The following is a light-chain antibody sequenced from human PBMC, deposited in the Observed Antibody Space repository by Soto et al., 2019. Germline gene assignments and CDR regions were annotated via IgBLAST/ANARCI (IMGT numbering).Light chain of an antibody. J-gene: IGKJ4*01. Sequence: DVVVTQTPLSLSVSPGQSASISCKSSQSLLRRDGKTDLFWYLQRPGQPPQLLIYEVSNRFSGVPDRFSGSVSGTDFTLKISRVEAEDVGVYFCMQAIQFRTFGGGTRVEIK. CDR2: EVS. CDR3: MQAIQFRT. V-gene: IGKV2D-29*01. CDR1: QSLLRRDGKTD.